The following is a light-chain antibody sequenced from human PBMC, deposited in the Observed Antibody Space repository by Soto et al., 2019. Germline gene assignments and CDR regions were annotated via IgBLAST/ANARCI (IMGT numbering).Light chain of an antibody. CDR1: QTVSYY. CDR3: QQYKNWPL. Sequence: EFVLTQSPGTLSFSPGERATLSCRASQTVSYYLAWYQQKPGQAPMLLIYDASSRATGIPARFSGSGFGTEFTLTISSLQSEDFAVYYCQQYKNWPLFGQGTRLAI. J-gene: IGKJ5*01. V-gene: IGKV3D-15*01. CDR2: DAS.